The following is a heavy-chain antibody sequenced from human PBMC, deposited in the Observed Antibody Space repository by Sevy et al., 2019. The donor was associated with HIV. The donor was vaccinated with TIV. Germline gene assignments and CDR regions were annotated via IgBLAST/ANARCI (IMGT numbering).Heavy chain of an antibody. Sequence: GGSLRLSCAASGFTFSSYVMHWVRQAPGKGLEWVALIWYDGTIKYYADSVKGRFTISRDNSKDTLFLQMNSLTPEDTAVYYCARGRGYCGGNCYSIDYGGQGALVTVSS. CDR2: IWYDGTIK. J-gene: IGHJ4*02. CDR3: ARGRGYCGGNCYSIDY. V-gene: IGHV3-33*08. D-gene: IGHD2-21*02. CDR1: GFTFSSYV.